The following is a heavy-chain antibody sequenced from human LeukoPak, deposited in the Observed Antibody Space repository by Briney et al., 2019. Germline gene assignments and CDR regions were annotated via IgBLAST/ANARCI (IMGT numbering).Heavy chain of an antibody. Sequence: SETLSLTCTVSGGSISSYYWNWIRQPPGKGLEWIGYIYYSGITNYNPSLKSRVTMSVDTSKNQFFLKLSSVTAADTAVYYCARDVVAAVGSFDYWGQGILVTVSS. CDR3: ARDVVAAVGSFDY. V-gene: IGHV4-59*12. D-gene: IGHD6-13*01. CDR1: GGSISSYY. J-gene: IGHJ4*02. CDR2: IYYSGIT.